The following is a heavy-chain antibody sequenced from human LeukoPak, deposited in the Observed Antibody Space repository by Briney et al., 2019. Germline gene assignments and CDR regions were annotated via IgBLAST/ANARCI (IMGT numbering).Heavy chain of an antibody. D-gene: IGHD3-3*01. CDR2: IYYSGST. CDR3: ARSPLYYDFWSGYYLMDV. Sequence: SETLSLTCTVSGGSISSSSCYWGWIRQPPGKGLEWIGSIYYSGSTYYNPSLKSRVTISVDTSKNQFSLKLSSVTAADTAVYYCARSPLYYDFWSGYYLMDVWCKGTTVTVSS. V-gene: IGHV4-39*01. J-gene: IGHJ6*04. CDR1: GGSISSSSCY.